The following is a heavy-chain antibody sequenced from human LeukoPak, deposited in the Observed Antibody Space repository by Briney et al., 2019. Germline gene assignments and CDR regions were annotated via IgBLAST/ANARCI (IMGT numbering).Heavy chain of an antibody. J-gene: IGHJ6*02. CDR3: ARDSTKYYYYGMDV. V-gene: IGHV1-18*04. CDR1: GYTFTGYY. D-gene: IGHD5/OR15-5a*01. CDR2: ISAYNGNT. Sequence: ASVKVSCKASGYTFTGYYMHWVRQAPGQGLEWMGWISAYNGNTNYAQNLQGRVTMTTDTSTSTAYMELRSLRSDDTAVYYCARDSTKYYYYGMDVWGQGTTVTVSS.